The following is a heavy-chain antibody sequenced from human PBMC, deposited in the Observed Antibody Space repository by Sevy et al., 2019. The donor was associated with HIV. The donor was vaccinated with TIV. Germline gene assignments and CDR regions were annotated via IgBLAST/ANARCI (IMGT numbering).Heavy chain of an antibody. D-gene: IGHD1-26*01. Sequence: GGCLRLSCAASGFTFSSYAMSWVRQAPGQGLEWVSGFSASGGSTKYADSVKGRFTISRDNSKNTLSLQMNSLRAEDTAVYYCAKDRIWELGDAFDIWGQGTMVTVSS. CDR3: AKDRIWELGDAFDI. J-gene: IGHJ3*02. CDR1: GFTFSSYA. V-gene: IGHV3-23*01. CDR2: FSASGGST.